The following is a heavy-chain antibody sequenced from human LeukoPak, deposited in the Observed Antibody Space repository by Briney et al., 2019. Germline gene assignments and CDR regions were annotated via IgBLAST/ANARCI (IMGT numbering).Heavy chain of an antibody. CDR3: AKNDGYYFDY. Sequence: PGGSLRLSCAASGFTFKTYGMSWVRQAPGKGLEWVSAISGGGGSTSYADSVKGRFTISRDNSKNTLYLQMNSLRAEDTAVYYCAKNDGYYFDYWGQGTLVTVSS. V-gene: IGHV3-23*01. CDR1: GFTFKTYG. D-gene: IGHD1-1*01. CDR2: ISGGGGST. J-gene: IGHJ4*02.